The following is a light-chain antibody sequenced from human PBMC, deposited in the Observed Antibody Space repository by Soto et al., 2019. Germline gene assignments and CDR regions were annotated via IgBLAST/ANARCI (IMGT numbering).Light chain of an antibody. V-gene: IGKV3D-15*01. J-gene: IGKJ4*01. CDR3: QQYNSWPRT. CDR2: DIF. CDR1: QCVGTD. Sequence: EIVVTQSPASLSVSPGERATLSCRAPQCVGTDLAGYQQKPGQAPRLVIYDIFTRATGVPTRLSGSGSGTEFTLTICSLQSEDFAVYYCQQYNSWPRTFGGGTKVDIK.